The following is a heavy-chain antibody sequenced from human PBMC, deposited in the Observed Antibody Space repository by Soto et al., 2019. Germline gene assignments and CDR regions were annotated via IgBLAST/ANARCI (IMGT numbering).Heavy chain of an antibody. J-gene: IGHJ6*02. CDR2: IYWDDDK. CDR1: GFSLSTSGVG. V-gene: IGHV2-5*02. Sequence: QITLKESGPTLVKPTQPLTLTCTFSGFSLSTSGVGVAWIRQPPGKALEWLALIYWDDDKRYRPSLESRLTITQDTYKNQVVLTMTNMDSVYTATYYCAYLPCSGGSCYWFSFSGMDVWGQGTTVTVSS. D-gene: IGHD2-15*01. CDR3: AYLPCSGGSCYWFSFSGMDV.